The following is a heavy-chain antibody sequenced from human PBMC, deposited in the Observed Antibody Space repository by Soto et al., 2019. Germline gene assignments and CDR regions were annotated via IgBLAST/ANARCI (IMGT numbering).Heavy chain of an antibody. D-gene: IGHD3-22*01. CDR1: GFTFSSYS. Sequence: GGSLRLSCAASGFTFSSYSMNWVRQAPGKGLEWVSYISSSSSTIYYADSVKGRFTISRDNAKNSLYLQMNSLRDEDTAGYYCARAPPPRSYDSSGYSDYWGQGTLVTVSS. J-gene: IGHJ4*02. CDR2: ISSSSSTI. V-gene: IGHV3-48*02. CDR3: ARAPPPRSYDSSGYSDY.